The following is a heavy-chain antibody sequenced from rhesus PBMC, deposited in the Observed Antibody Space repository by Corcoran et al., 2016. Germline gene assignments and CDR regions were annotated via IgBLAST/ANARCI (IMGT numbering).Heavy chain of an antibody. J-gene: IGHJ4*01. CDR2: IYGSSGST. CDR3: HVAHCSDSGCSSYFDY. D-gene: IGHD2-33*01. CDR1: GGSISSTY. V-gene: IGHV4-160*01. Sequence: QVQLQESGPGLVKPSETLSLTCAVSGGSISSTYWSWIRQPPGKGLEWIGYIYGSSGSTYYNPSLKSRVTISTDTSKNQFSLKLSSVTAADTAVYYCHVAHCSDSGCSSYFDYWGQGVLVTVSS.